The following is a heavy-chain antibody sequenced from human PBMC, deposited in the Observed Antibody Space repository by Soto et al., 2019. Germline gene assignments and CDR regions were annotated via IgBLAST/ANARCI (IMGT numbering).Heavy chain of an antibody. D-gene: IGHD3-10*01. Sequence: QLQLQESGSGLVKPSQTLSLTCAVSGGSISSGGYSWSWIRQPPGKGLEWIGYIYHSGSTYYNPSLKSRGTISVDRSKNQFSLKLNSVTAADTAVYYCARGGYYGDIYWYFDLWGRGTLVTVSS. CDR2: IYHSGST. CDR1: GGSISSGGYS. J-gene: IGHJ2*01. CDR3: ARGGYYGDIYWYFDL. V-gene: IGHV4-30-2*01.